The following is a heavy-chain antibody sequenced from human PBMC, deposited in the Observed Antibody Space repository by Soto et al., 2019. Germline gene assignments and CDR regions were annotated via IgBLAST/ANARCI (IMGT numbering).Heavy chain of an antibody. J-gene: IGHJ5*02. D-gene: IGHD1-26*01. V-gene: IGHV3-30*18. Sequence: GGSLRLSCAASGFTFSSYGMHWVRQAPGKGLEWVAVISYDGSNKYYADSVKGRFTISRDNSKNTLYLQMNSLRAEDTAVYYCAKSSTRGALRGWFDPWGQGTLVTVSS. CDR2: ISYDGSNK. CDR1: GFTFSSYG. CDR3: AKSSTRGALRGWFDP.